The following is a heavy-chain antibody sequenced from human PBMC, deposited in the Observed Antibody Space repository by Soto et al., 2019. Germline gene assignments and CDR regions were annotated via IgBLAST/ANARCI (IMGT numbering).Heavy chain of an antibody. J-gene: IGHJ6*02. CDR1: RFSFTNAW. CDR3: STDIGIYGLDI. CDR2: IKSKTDGGTA. D-gene: IGHD1-26*01. Sequence: EVQLVESGGGFVQPGGSLRLSCVASRFSFTNAWMSWVRQAPGKGPEWVGRIKSKTDGGTADYAAPVKGRFTISRDDSKNTLDLHMDSLNTGDTALDNCSTDIGIYGLDIWGQGTTVTVSS. V-gene: IGHV3-15*01.